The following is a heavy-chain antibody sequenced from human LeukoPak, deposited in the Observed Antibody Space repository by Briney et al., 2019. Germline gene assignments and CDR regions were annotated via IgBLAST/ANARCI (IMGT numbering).Heavy chain of an antibody. V-gene: IGHV1-8*01. Sequence: ASVKVSCKASVYTFTSYDINWVRQATGQGLEWMGWMNPNSCNTGYAQKLQGRVTMTTDTSTSTAYMELRSLRSDDTAVYYCARAGGRDCSSTSCYYIRYFDYWGQGTLVTVSS. J-gene: IGHJ4*02. CDR3: ARAGGRDCSSTSCYYIRYFDY. D-gene: IGHD2-2*01. CDR2: MNPNSCNT. CDR1: VYTFTSYD.